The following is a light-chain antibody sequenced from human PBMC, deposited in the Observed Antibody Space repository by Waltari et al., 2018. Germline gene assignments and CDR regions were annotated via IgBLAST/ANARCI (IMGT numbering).Light chain of an antibody. CDR3: QQSYNTPFT. CDR2: AAS. J-gene: IGKJ3*01. V-gene: IGKV1-39*01. CDR1: QSISIY. Sequence: DTQMTQSPSSLSASVGDRVTITCRASQSISIYVNWYQHKPGKAPKLLIYAASSLQSGVPSRFSGNGSGTDFTLTISSLQPEDSATYYCQQSYNTPFTFGPGTKVDIK.